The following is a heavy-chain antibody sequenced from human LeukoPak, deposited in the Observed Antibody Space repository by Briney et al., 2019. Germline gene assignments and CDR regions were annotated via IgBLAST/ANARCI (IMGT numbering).Heavy chain of an antibody. CDR1: GFTVSSNY. CDR2: IYSGGNT. CDR3: ARAVSSGYDPFDY. J-gene: IGHJ4*02. Sequence: PGGSLRLSCAASGFTVSSNYMSWVRQAPGKGLEWVSVIYSGGNTYYADSVKGRFTISRDNSKNTLYLQMNSLRAEDTAVYYCARAVSSGYDPFDYWGQGTLATVSS. D-gene: IGHD3-22*01. V-gene: IGHV3-53*01.